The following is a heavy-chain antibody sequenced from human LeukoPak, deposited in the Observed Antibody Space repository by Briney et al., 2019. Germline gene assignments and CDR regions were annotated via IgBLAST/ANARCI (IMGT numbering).Heavy chain of an antibody. D-gene: IGHD3-22*01. CDR3: ARGDLYYYDSSDLFNWFDP. Sequence: PSETLSLTCTASGGSISTGSYYWGWIRQPPGKGREWIGSIYDSGSTYYTPSLKSRFTISVDTSKNQFSLKLSSVTAADTAVYYCARGDLYYYDSSDLFNWFDPWGQGTLVTVSS. CDR1: GGSISTGSYY. V-gene: IGHV4-39*01. CDR2: IYDSGST. J-gene: IGHJ5*02.